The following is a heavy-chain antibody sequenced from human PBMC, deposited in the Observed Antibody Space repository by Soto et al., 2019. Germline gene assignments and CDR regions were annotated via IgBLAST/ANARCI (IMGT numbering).Heavy chain of an antibody. V-gene: IGHV3-21*01. CDR2: ISSSSSYI. CDR1: GFTFSSDI. J-gene: IGHJ3*02. D-gene: IGHD6-13*01. CDR3: ARDTTLTAADSDAFDI. Sequence: GGSLRLSCAASGFTFSSDIMNWVRQAPGKGLEWVSSISSSSSYIYYADSVKGRFTISRDNAKNSLYLQMNSLRAEDSAVYYCARDTTLTAADSDAFDIWGQGTMVTVSS.